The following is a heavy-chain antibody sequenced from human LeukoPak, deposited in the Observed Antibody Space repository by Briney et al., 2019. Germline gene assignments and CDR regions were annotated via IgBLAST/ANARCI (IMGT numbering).Heavy chain of an antibody. Sequence: SETLSLTCSVSGGSVSIGTYYWSWIRQPPGKGLEWIGYIWNSGSTKYNPSLKSRVTISADTSKNQFSLKLSSVTAADTAVYYCAREAAYYNSGSRPIDSWGQGTLVTVSS. D-gene: IGHD3-10*01. J-gene: IGHJ4*02. V-gene: IGHV4-61*01. CDR3: AREAAYYNSGSRPIDS. CDR1: GGSVSIGTYY. CDR2: IWNSGST.